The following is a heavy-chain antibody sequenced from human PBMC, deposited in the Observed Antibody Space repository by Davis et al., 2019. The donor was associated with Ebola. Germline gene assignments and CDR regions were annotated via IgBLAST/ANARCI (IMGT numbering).Heavy chain of an antibody. Sequence: SETLSLTCTVSGGSISSSSYYWGWIRQPPGKGLEWIGSIYYSGSTYYNPSLKSRVTISVDTSKNQFSLKLSSVTAADTAVYYCARASGGSGSYGMDVWGQGTTVTVSS. J-gene: IGHJ6*02. CDR1: GGSISSSSYY. D-gene: IGHD3-10*01. CDR3: ARASGGSGSYGMDV. CDR2: IYYSGST. V-gene: IGHV4-39*01.